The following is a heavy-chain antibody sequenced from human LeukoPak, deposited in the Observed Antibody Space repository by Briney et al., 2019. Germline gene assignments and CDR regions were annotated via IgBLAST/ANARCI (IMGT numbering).Heavy chain of an antibody. D-gene: IGHD6-19*01. CDR1: GFTFSSYS. Sequence: GGSLRLSCAASGFTFSSYSMNWVRQAPGKGLEWVSSISSSSSYIYYADSVKGRFTISRDNAKNSLYLQMNSLRAEDTAVYYCAGSGGVGSSGWYYYWGQGTLVTVSS. CDR3: AGSGGVGSSGWYYY. CDR2: ISSSSSYI. V-gene: IGHV3-21*01. J-gene: IGHJ4*02.